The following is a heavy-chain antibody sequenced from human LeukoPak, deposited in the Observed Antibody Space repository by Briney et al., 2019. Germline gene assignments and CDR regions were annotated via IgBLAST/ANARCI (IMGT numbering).Heavy chain of an antibody. V-gene: IGHV3-48*02. CDR1: GFTFSSYS. CDR3: ARDSSDVRDDYGDF. D-gene: IGHD3-10*01. Sequence: GGSLRLSCAASGFTFSSYSMNWVRQAPGKGLEWVSYISSSSSTIYYADSVKGRFTISRDNAKNSLYLQMNSLRDEDTAVYYCARDSSDVRDDYGDFWGQGTLVTVTS. CDR2: ISSSSSTI. J-gene: IGHJ4*02.